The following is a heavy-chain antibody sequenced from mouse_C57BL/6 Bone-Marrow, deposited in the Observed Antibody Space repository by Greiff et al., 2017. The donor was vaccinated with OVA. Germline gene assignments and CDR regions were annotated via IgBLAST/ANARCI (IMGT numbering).Heavy chain of an antibody. CDR3: ARDDFYAMDY. CDR1: GYTFTSYW. Sequence: QVQLQQPGAELVKPGASVKLSCKASGYTFTSYWMHWVKQRPGQGLEWIGMIHPNSGSTNYNEKFKSKATLTVDKSSSTAYMQLSSLTFEDSAVYYCARDDFYAMDYWGQGTSVTVSS. CDR2: IHPNSGST. J-gene: IGHJ4*01. V-gene: IGHV1-64*01.